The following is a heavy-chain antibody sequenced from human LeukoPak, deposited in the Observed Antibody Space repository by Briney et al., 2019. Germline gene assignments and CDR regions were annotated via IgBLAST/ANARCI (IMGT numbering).Heavy chain of an antibody. Sequence: PGGSLRLSCAAPGFTFSDYYMNWVRQAPGKGLEWVSGIGGSGIGHSTHYADSVKGRFTISRDNSKNMVYLQMDSLRAEDTALYYCARDSGWLRYHDWGQGALVTVSS. D-gene: IGHD5-12*01. CDR2: IGGSGIGHST. J-gene: IGHJ4*02. CDR3: ARDSGWLRYHD. CDR1: GFTFSDYY. V-gene: IGHV3-23*01.